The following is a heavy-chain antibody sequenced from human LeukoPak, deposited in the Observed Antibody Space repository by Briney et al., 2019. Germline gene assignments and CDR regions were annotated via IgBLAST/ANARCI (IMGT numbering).Heavy chain of an antibody. CDR3: AKGGYGDRIDY. Sequence: ASVKVSCKAAGYTFTAYYLHWVRQAPGQGLEWMAWINPNSGGANSAQMFQGRVTMTRDTSISTAYMELSSLTSDDTAVYYCAKGGYGDRIDYWGQGTLVSVSS. D-gene: IGHD4-17*01. V-gene: IGHV1-2*02. CDR2: INPNSGGA. J-gene: IGHJ4*02. CDR1: GYTFTAYY.